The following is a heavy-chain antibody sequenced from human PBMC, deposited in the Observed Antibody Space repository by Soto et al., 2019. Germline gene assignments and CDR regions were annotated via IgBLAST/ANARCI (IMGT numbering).Heavy chain of an antibody. D-gene: IGHD3-10*01. CDR3: APRPPGGGAGVFDY. V-gene: IGHV4-59*01. J-gene: IGHJ4*02. CDR1: RGSISTYY. CDR2: VFHSGIT. Sequence: PSETLSLTCTVSRGSISTYYWSWIRQPPGKGPEWIGYVFHSGITNYNPSLESRVTISLDTSKNQFSLKLNSVTAADTAIYYCAPRPPGGGAGVFDYWGQEPRFPVPS.